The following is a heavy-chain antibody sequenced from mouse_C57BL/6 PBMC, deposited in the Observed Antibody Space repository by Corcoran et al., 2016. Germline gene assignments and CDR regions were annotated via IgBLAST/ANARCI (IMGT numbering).Heavy chain of an antibody. CDR2: INPNNGGT. CDR1: GYTFTDYY. J-gene: IGHJ2*01. D-gene: IGHD2-3*01. CDR3: ARCDGYYIDY. V-gene: IGHV1-26*01. Sequence: EVQLQQSGPELVTPGTSVKISCKASGYTFTDYYMNWVKQSHGKSLEWIGDINPNNGGTSYNQKFKGKATLTVDKSSSTAYMELRSLTSEDSAVYYCARCDGYYIDYWGQGTTLTVSS.